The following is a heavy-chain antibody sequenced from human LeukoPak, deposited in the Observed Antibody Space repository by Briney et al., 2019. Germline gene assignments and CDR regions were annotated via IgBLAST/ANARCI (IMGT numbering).Heavy chain of an antibody. D-gene: IGHD3-22*01. CDR3: ARGEVVTRYWYFDL. V-gene: IGHV4-59*01. Sequence: SETLSLTCTVSGGSISSYYWSWIRQPPGKGLEWIGYIYHSGSTNYNPSLKSRVTISVDTSKNQFSLKLSSVTAADTAVYYCARGEVVTRYWYFDLWGRGTLVTVSS. J-gene: IGHJ2*01. CDR1: GGSISSYY. CDR2: IYHSGST.